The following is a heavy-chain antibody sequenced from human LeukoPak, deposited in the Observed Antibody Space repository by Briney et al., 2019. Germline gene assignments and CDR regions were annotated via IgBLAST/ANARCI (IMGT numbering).Heavy chain of an antibody. D-gene: IGHD2-2*01. CDR2: ISGNSGLR. J-gene: IGHJ4*02. V-gene: IGHV3-9*01. CDR3: VKGASSTSSLFHY. Sequence: PGGSLRLSCAASGFSFDDYAMHWVRQGPTKGLEWVSGISGNSGLRGYADSVKGRFTISRDNAKNSLYLQMNSLRPEDAAFYYCVKGASSTSSLFHYWGQGTLVTVSS. CDR1: GFSFDDYA.